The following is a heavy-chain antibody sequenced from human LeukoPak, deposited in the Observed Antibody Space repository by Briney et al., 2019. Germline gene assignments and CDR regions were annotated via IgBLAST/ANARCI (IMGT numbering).Heavy chain of an antibody. CDR3: ARGYRLTRQPNDAFDI. CDR2: ISAYNGST. V-gene: IGHV1-18*01. J-gene: IGHJ3*02. CDR1: GYTFTSYG. Sequence: ASVKVSCKASGYTFTSYGISWVRQAPGQGLEWMGWISAYNGSTNYAQKLQGRVTMTTDTSTSTAYMELRSLRSDDTAVYYCARGYRLTRQPNDAFDIWGQGTMVTVSS. D-gene: IGHD5-18*01.